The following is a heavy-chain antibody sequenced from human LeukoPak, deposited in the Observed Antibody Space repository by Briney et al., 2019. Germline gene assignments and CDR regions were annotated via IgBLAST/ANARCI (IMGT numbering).Heavy chain of an antibody. D-gene: IGHD4-17*01. J-gene: IGHJ3*02. CDR2: ISPSGGST. Sequence: GASVKVSCKAFGYTFTSNYMHWVRQAPGQGPEWMGVISPSGGSTTYAQKFQGRVTLTRDMSTSTDYLELSSLRSEDTAVYYCATDRRAYDGDPDAFDIWGQGTMVTVSS. CDR3: ATDRRAYDGDPDAFDI. CDR1: GYTFTSNY. V-gene: IGHV1-46*01.